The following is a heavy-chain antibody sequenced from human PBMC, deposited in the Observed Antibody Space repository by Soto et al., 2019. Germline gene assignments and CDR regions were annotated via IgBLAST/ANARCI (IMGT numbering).Heavy chain of an antibody. D-gene: IGHD2-2*01. Sequence: ASAMVSCKASGGTFSSCAISWVRQAPGQGLEWIGGINPNSGKAGYAQKFQGRVTMTRNTSISTAYMELSSLRSEDTAVYYCARGGKLGYCSSTSCRNWFDPWGQGTLVTVSS. J-gene: IGHJ5*02. V-gene: IGHV1-8*02. CDR2: INPNSGKA. CDR3: ARGGKLGYCSSTSCRNWFDP. CDR1: GGTFSSCA.